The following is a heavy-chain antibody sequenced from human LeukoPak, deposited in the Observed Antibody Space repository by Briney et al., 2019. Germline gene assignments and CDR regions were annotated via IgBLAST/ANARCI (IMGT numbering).Heavy chain of an antibody. CDR1: GGTFSSYA. V-gene: IGHV1-69*13. Sequence: GASVKVSCKASGGTFSSYAISWVRQAPGQGLEWMGGIIPIFGTANYAQKFQGRVTITADESTSTAYMELSSLRSEDTAVYYCAKDGRHGSSWEFDYWGQGTLVTVSS. CDR2: IIPIFGTA. J-gene: IGHJ4*02. D-gene: IGHD6-13*01. CDR3: AKDGRHGSSWEFDY.